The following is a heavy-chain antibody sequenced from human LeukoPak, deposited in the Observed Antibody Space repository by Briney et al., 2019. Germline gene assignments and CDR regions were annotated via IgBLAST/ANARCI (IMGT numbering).Heavy chain of an antibody. CDR3: ARDRIVVVPVGTGVAYNWFDP. J-gene: IGHJ5*02. CDR1: GYSISSGYY. V-gene: IGHV4-38-2*02. Sequence: PSETLSLTCTVSGYSISSGYYWGWIRQPPGKGLEWIGSIYHSGSTYYNPSLKSRVTISVDTSKNQFSLKLSSVTAADTAVYYCARDRIVVVPVGTGVAYNWFDPWGQGTLVTVSS. D-gene: IGHD2-2*01. CDR2: IYHSGST.